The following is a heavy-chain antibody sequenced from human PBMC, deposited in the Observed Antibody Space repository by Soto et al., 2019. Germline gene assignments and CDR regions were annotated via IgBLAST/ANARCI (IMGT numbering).Heavy chain of an antibody. J-gene: IGHJ3*02. CDR1: GYSFTSYW. Sequence: PGESLKISCKGSGYSFTSYWIGWVRQMPGKGLEWMGIIYPGDSDTRYSPSFQGQVTISADKSISTAYLQWSSLKASDTAIYYCASTQEEDNWNDVSAFDIWGQGTMVTVSS. CDR3: ASTQEEDNWNDVSAFDI. CDR2: IYPGDSDT. D-gene: IGHD1-1*01. V-gene: IGHV5-51*01.